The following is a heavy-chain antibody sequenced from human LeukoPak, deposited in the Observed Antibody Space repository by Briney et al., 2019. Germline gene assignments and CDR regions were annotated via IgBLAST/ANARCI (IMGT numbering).Heavy chain of an antibody. CDR1: GSRFTSYW. V-gene: IGHV5-51*01. D-gene: IGHD1-14*01. CDR3: ARPPTAWAFDI. CDR2: IYPGDSDT. J-gene: IGHJ3*02. Sequence: GASLKISCKGSGSRFTSYWIGWVRQMPGKGLEWMGIIYPGDSDTRYSPSFQGQVTISADKSISTAYLQWSSLQASDTAMYYCARPPTAWAFDIWGQGTMVTVSS.